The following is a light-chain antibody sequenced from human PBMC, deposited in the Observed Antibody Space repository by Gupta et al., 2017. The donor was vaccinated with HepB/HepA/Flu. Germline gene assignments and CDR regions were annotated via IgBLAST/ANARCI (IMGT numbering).Light chain of an antibody. CDR1: QSVSSN. Sequence: EIVMTQSPATLSVSPGERATLSCRASQSVSSNLAWYQQKPGQAPRLLIYGASTRATGIPARFRGSGSGTEFTLTISSLQSEDFAVYSCQQYNNGPSRTFGQGTKVEIK. CDR3: QQYNNGPSRT. J-gene: IGKJ1*01. V-gene: IGKV3-15*01. CDR2: GAS.